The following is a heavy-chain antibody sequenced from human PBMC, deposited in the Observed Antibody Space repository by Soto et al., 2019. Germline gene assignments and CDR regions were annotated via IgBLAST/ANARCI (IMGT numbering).Heavy chain of an antibody. CDR3: ARNLPDGDPTADY. CDR2: IYYSGST. V-gene: IGHV4-31*03. D-gene: IGHD4-17*01. Sequence: QVQLQESGPGLVKPSQTLSLTCTVSGGSISSGGYYWSWIRQHPGKGLEWIGYIYYSGSTYYNPALNSRVTISVDTSKNQFSLKLSSVTAADTAVYYCARNLPDGDPTADYWGQGTLVTVSS. CDR1: GGSISSGGYY. J-gene: IGHJ4*02.